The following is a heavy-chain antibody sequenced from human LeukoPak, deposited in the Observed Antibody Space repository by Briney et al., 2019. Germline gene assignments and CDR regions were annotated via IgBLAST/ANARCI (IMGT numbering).Heavy chain of an antibody. Sequence: SETLSLTCTVSGYSISSGYYWGWVRQPPGKGLEWIGSISHAGSTDYSPSLKSRVTISLDTSRNQFSLKLRPVTAADTAVYYCARILRGVIVTSFDYWGQGILVTVSS. J-gene: IGHJ4*02. CDR2: ISHAGST. D-gene: IGHD3-10*01. V-gene: IGHV4-38-2*02. CDR3: ARILRGVIVTSFDY. CDR1: GYSISSGYY.